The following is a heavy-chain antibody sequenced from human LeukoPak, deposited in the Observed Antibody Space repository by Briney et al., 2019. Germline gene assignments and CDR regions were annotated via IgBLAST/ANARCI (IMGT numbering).Heavy chain of an antibody. CDR1: QFTFNLHA. CDR2: MSFDGSHI. Sequence: GGSLRLSCAASQFTFNLHAMNWVRQAPGKGLDWVAVMSFDGSHIYYADSVKGRFTISRDNSNNTLFLQMNSLNADDTAVYYCARGGTSYYQYYYMGVWGKGATVTVSS. D-gene: IGHD3-16*01. J-gene: IGHJ6*03. CDR3: ARGGTSYYQYYYMGV. V-gene: IGHV3-30*01.